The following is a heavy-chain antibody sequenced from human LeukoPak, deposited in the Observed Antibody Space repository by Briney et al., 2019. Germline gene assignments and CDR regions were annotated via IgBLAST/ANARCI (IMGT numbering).Heavy chain of an antibody. CDR3: AKDRMVRGVFFWFDP. Sequence: GRSLRLSCAASGFLVSSYGMHWVRQAPGKGLEWVAVIWYDGSNKYYADSVKGRFTISRDNSKNTLYLQMNSLRAEDTAVYYCAKDRMVRGVFFWFDPWGQGTLVTVSS. CDR1: GFLVSSYG. CDR2: IWYDGSNK. J-gene: IGHJ5*02. V-gene: IGHV3-33*06. D-gene: IGHD3-10*01.